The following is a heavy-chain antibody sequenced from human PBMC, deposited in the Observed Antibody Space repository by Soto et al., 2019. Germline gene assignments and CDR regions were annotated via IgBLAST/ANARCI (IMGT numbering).Heavy chain of an antibody. CDR1: GFTFSSYW. Sequence: GGSLRLSCAASGFTFSSYWMSWVRQAPGKGLEWVANIKQDGSEKYYVDSVKGRFTISRDNAKNSLYLQMNSLRAEDTAVYYCARPPVTTECYFDYWGQGTLVTVSS. J-gene: IGHJ4*02. CDR3: ARPPVTTECYFDY. CDR2: IKQDGSEK. V-gene: IGHV3-7*01. D-gene: IGHD4-17*01.